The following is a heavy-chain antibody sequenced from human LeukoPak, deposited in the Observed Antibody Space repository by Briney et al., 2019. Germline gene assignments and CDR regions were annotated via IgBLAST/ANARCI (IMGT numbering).Heavy chain of an antibody. CDR1: GFSFSSYA. Sequence: PGRSLRLSCTASGFSFSSYAMHWVRQAPGKGLEWMATISDDGNNKYYADSLKGRFTISRDNSKNTLFLQMNSLRAEDTAVYYCARADIVVVPAHWGQGTLVPVSS. CDR2: ISDDGNNK. J-gene: IGHJ4*02. D-gene: IGHD2-2*01. V-gene: IGHV3-30-3*01. CDR3: ARADIVVVPAH.